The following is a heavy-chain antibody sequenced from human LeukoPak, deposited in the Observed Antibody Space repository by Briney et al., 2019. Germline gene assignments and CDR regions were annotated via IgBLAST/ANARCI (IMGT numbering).Heavy chain of an antibody. CDR1: GFTFSSYS. V-gene: IGHV3-21*01. Sequence: GGSLRLSCAASGFTFSSYSMNWVRQAPGKGLEWVSSISSSSSYIYYADSVKGRFTISRDNAKNSLYLQMNSLRAEDTAVYYCARSRRERDGYNYIDYWGQGTLVTVSS. CDR3: ARSRRERDGYNYIDY. CDR2: ISSSSSYI. J-gene: IGHJ4*02. D-gene: IGHD5-24*01.